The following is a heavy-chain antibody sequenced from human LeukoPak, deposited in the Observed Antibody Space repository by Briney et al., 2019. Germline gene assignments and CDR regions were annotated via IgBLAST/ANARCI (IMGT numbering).Heavy chain of an antibody. CDR2: ISSSGSTI. Sequence: PGGSLRLSCAASGFTFSDYYMSWIRQAPGKGLEWVSYISSSGSTIYYADSVKGRFTISRDNAKNSLYLQMNSLRAEDTAVYYCAGRSNRGTSFDYWGQGTLVTVFS. CDR1: GFTFSDYY. J-gene: IGHJ4*02. V-gene: IGHV3-11*01. D-gene: IGHD1-14*01. CDR3: AGRSNRGTSFDY.